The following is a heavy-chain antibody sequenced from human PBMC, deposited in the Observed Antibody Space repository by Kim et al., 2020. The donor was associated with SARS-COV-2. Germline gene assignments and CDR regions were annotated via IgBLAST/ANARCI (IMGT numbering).Heavy chain of an antibody. CDR1: GYSISSGYY. J-gene: IGHJ4*02. D-gene: IGHD5-18*01. V-gene: IGHV4-38-2*02. Sequence: SETLSLTCTVSGYSISSGYYWGWLRHPPGKGLEWIGSIYHSGSTYYNPSLKSRVTISVDTSKNQLSLKLTSVTAADTAVYYCARDFNTAIDGGFDYWGQGTLVTVSS. CDR3: ARDFNTAIDGGFDY. CDR2: IYHSGST.